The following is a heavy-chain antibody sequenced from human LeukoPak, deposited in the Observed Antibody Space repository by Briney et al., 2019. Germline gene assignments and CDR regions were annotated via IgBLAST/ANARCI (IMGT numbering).Heavy chain of an antibody. CDR3: ARGRGNWYSSGRYLHYYYYGMDV. V-gene: IGHV4-59*01. CDR1: GGSISSYY. Sequence: SETLSLTCTVSGGSISSYYWTWIRQPPGKALEWIGYIYYSGSTNYNPSLKSRVTISVDTSKNQFSLKLSSVTAADTAVYYCARGRGNWYSSGRYLHYYYYGMDVWGQGTTVTVSS. CDR2: IYYSGST. J-gene: IGHJ6*02. D-gene: IGHD6-19*01.